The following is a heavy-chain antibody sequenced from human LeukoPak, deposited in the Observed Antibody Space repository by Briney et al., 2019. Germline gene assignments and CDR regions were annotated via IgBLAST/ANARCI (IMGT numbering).Heavy chain of an antibody. CDR3: ARDRIAHDY. V-gene: IGHV1-18*04. Sequence: ASVKVSCKASGYTFTGYYMHWVRQAPGQGLEWMGWISAYNGNTNYAQKLQGRVTMTTDTSTSTAYMELRSLRSDDTAVYYCARDRIAHDYWGQGTLVTVSS. D-gene: IGHD6-13*01. CDR2: ISAYNGNT. CDR1: GYTFTGYY. J-gene: IGHJ4*02.